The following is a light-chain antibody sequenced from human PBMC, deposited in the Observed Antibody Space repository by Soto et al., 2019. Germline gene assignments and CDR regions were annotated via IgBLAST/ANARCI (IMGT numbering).Light chain of an antibody. Sequence: SYELTQPPSVSVAPGKTARITCGGNNIGSKSVHWYQQKPGQAPVLVIYYDTNRPSGIPERFSGSNSGNTATLTISRVEAGDEADYYCQVWDSSSDHPVLFGEGTKLTV. V-gene: IGLV3-21*04. CDR3: QVWDSSSDHPVL. CDR1: NIGSKS. J-gene: IGLJ2*01. CDR2: YDT.